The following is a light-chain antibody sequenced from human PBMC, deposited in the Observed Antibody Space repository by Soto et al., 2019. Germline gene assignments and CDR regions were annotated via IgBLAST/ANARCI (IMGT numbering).Light chain of an antibody. CDR3: QQSYSTPPIN. Sequence: DIQMTHSPSSLSASVGDRVTITCRASQSISSYLNWYQQKPGKAPKLLIYAASSLQSGVPSRFSGSGSGTDFTLTISSLQPEDFATYYCQQSYSTPPINFGQGTRLEIK. J-gene: IGKJ5*01. V-gene: IGKV1-39*01. CDR2: AAS. CDR1: QSISSY.